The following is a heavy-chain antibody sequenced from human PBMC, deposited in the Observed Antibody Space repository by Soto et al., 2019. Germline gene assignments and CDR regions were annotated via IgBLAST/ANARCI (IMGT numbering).Heavy chain of an antibody. CDR3: AGDKSSASDY. Sequence: GWSLRLFCAASGFPFSSYAMHWVRQAPGKGLEWVAVISYDGSNKYYADSVKGRFTISRDNSKNTLYLTMDSLRAEETAVYYCAGDKSSASDYWGQGTLVTVSS. D-gene: IGHD2-21*01. CDR1: GFPFSSYA. CDR2: ISYDGSNK. J-gene: IGHJ4*02. V-gene: IGHV3-30-3*01.